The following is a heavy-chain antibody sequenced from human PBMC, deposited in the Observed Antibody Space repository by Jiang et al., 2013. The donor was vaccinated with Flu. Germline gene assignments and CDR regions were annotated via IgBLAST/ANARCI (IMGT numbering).Heavy chain of an antibody. D-gene: IGHD3-3*01. CDR1: GFTFSSYA. J-gene: IGHJ4*02. CDR2: ISGSGGST. V-gene: IGHV3-23*01. Sequence: RLSCAASGFTFSSYAMSWVRQAPGKGLEWVSAISGSGGSTYYADSVKGRFTISRDNSKNTLYLQMNSLRAEDTAVYYCAKGQFLEWLLNFDYWGQGTLVTVSS. CDR3: AKGQFLEWLLNFDY.